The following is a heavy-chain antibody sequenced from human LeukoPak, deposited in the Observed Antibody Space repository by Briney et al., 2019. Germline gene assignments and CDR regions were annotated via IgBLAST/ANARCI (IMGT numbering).Heavy chain of an antibody. CDR2: ISWHSAII. J-gene: IGHJ4*02. V-gene: IGHV3-9*01. CDR3: AKERNDRSGNEEIDH. D-gene: IGHD4-23*01. Sequence: PGGSLRLSCAASGFKFDDHAMHWVRQAPGKGLEWVSSISWHSAIIGYADSVKGRFIISRDNAKNSLFLQMNSLRPEDTAFYYCAKERNDRSGNEEIDHWGQGTQVTVSS. CDR1: GFKFDDHA.